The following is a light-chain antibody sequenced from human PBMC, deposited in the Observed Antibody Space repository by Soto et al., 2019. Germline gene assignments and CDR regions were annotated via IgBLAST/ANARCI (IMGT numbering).Light chain of an antibody. CDR2: EGS. CDR1: SSDVGSYNL. Sequence: QSVLTQPASVSGSPGQSITISCTGTSSDVGSYNLVSWYQQHPGKAPKLMIYEGSKRRSGVSNRFSGSKSGNTASLTISGLQAEDEADYYCCSYAGSSTWVFGGGTKLTVL. J-gene: IGLJ3*02. CDR3: CSYAGSSTWV. V-gene: IGLV2-23*01.